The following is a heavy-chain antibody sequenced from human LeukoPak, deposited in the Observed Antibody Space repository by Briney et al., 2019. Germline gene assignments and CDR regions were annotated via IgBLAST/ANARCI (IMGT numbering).Heavy chain of an antibody. D-gene: IGHD6-19*01. Sequence: GRSLRLSCAASGCTLSGYGMHWVRQAPGKGLEWVAVISYDGSNKYYADSVKGRFTISRDNSKNTLYLQMNSLRAEDTAVYYCAKDQMLVAVAGTNYYYYGMDVWGQGTTVTVSS. CDR3: AKDQMLVAVAGTNYYYYGMDV. CDR2: ISYDGSNK. V-gene: IGHV3-30*18. J-gene: IGHJ6*02. CDR1: GCTLSGYG.